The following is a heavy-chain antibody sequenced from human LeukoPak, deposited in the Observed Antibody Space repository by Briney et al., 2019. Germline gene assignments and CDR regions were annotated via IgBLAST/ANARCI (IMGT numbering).Heavy chain of an antibody. V-gene: IGHV4-31*03. CDR2: IYYSGST. D-gene: IGHD3-9*01. CDR3: AGAGFDYDILS. CDR1: GGSISSGGYY. Sequence: SDTLSLTCTVSGGSISSGGYYWSWIPQHPGKGLEWIGYIYYSGSTYYNPSHKSRVTISVDTSKNQFSLKLTSVTAAATAVYYCAGAGFDYDILSWGQGTLVTVSS. J-gene: IGHJ5*02.